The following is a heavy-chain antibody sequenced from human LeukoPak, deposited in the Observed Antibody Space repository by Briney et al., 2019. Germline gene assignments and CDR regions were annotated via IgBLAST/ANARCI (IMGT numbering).Heavy chain of an antibody. J-gene: IGHJ6*02. CDR3: ARGYCSSTSCSPSGMDV. V-gene: IGHV3-30*03. D-gene: IGHD2-2*01. CDR2: ISYDGSNK. CDR1: GFTFSSYG. Sequence: GGSLRLSCAASGFTFSSYGMHWVRQAPGKGLEWAAVISYDGSNKYYADSVKGRFTISRDNSKNTLYLQMNSLRAEDTAVYYCARGYCSSTSCSPSGMDVWGQGTTVTVSS.